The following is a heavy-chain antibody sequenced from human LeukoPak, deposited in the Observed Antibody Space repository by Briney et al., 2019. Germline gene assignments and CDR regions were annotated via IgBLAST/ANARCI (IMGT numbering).Heavy chain of an antibody. D-gene: IGHD3-3*01. CDR2: ISYDGSNK. CDR1: GFTFSSYA. CDR3: ARDLLFETYYDFWSGYYSHDY. Sequence: PGRSLRLSCAASGFTFSSYAMHWVRQAPGKGLEWVAVISYDGSNKYYADSVKGRFTISRDNSKNTLYLQMNSLRAEDTAVYYCARDLLFETYYDFWSGYYSHDYWGQGTLVTVSS. V-gene: IGHV3-30-3*01. J-gene: IGHJ4*02.